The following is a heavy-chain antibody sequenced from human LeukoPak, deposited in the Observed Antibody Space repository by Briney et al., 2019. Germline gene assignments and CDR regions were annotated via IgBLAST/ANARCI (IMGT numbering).Heavy chain of an antibody. V-gene: IGHV1-8*01. CDR2: MNPHSDNT. CDR3: ARGRTTLVRTIGGMDV. Sequence: ASVKVSCKASGYTFTNYGIHWVRQATGQGLEWMGWMNPHSDNTAYAQKFQGRVTMTRNTSISTAYMELTSLRSEDTAVYYCARGRTTLVRTIGGMDVWGQGTTVTVSS. CDR1: GYTFTNYG. J-gene: IGHJ6*02. D-gene: IGHD3-10*01.